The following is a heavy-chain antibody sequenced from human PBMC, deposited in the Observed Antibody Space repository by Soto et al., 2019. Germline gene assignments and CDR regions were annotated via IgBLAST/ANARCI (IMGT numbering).Heavy chain of an antibody. J-gene: IGHJ3*02. D-gene: IGHD5-12*01. V-gene: IGHV3-33*01. CDR2: IWYDGSNK. Sequence: GGSLRLSCAASGFTFSSYGMHWVRQAPGKGLEWVAVIWYDGSNKYYADSVKGRFTISRDNSKNTLYLQMNSLRAEDTAVYYCARDPRDGYNYSAFDIWGQGTMVTVSS. CDR3: ARDPRDGYNYSAFDI. CDR1: GFTFSSYG.